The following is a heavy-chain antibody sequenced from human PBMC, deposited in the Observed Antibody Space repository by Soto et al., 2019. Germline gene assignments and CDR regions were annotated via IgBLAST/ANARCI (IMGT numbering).Heavy chain of an antibody. D-gene: IGHD2-2*01. V-gene: IGHV4-39*01. CDR1: GSSISSYY. CDR2: IYYSGST. J-gene: IGHJ2*01. CDR3: ARHIGYCSSTSCYAAPVYWYFDL. Sequence: SETLSLTCTVSGSSISSYYWGWIRQPPGKGLEWSGSIYYSGSTYYNPSLKSRVTISVDTSKNQFSLKLSSVTAADTAVYYCARHIGYCSSTSCYAAPVYWYFDLWGRGTLVTGSS.